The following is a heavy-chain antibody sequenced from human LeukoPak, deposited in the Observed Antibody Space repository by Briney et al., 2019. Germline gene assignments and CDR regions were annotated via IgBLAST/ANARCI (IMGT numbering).Heavy chain of an antibody. CDR1: GYSFTDYY. V-gene: IGHV1-2*02. D-gene: IGHD2-21*01. CDR3: ARADRLHGGPYLIGP. CDR2: INPNRGGT. Sequence: EASVKVSCKLSGYSFTDYYMQWVRQAPGQGLEWIGWINPNRGGTSSAQKFQGRVTMTRDRSISTVSMEVSWLTSDAPAIYYCARADRLHGGPYLIGPWGQGALVTVSS. J-gene: IGHJ5*02.